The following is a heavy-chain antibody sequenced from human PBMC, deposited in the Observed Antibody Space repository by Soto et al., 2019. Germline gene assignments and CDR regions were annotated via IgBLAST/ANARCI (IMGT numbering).Heavy chain of an antibody. CDR1: GYTFSDYY. J-gene: IGHJ6*03. D-gene: IGHD4-17*01. V-gene: IGHV1-3*01. CDR3: ASWSNGDYGDYYYYLDV. Sequence: ASVKVSCKASGYTFSDYYILWVRQAPGQGLEWMGWINAGNGSTNYSQKFQGRVTITRDTSASTAYMELSSLRSEDTAVYYCASWSNGDYGDYYYYLDVWGKGTTVTVSS. CDR2: INAGNGST.